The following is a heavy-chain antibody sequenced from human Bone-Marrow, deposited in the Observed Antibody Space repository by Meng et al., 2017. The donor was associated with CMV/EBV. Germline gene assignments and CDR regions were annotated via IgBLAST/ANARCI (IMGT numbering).Heavy chain of an antibody. V-gene: IGHV4-59*11. CDR1: GGSISRHY. CDR3: ARGSPNNGWYQRDY. CDR2: IYHTERT. Sequence: GSLRLSCTVSGGSISRHYWSWIRQPPGKGLEWIGYIYHTERTDYNPSLESRLTISVDTSKNHFSLELRSVTAADTAVYYCARGSPNNGWYQRDYWGQGKLVNVDS. J-gene: IGHJ4*02. D-gene: IGHD6-19*01.